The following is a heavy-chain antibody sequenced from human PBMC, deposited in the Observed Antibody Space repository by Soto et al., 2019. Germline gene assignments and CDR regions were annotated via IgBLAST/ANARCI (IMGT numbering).Heavy chain of an antibody. D-gene: IGHD6-13*01. CDR2: IIPIFGTA. V-gene: IGHV1-69*01. CDR3: ERKAAAALMFLDY. J-gene: IGHJ4*02. Sequence: QVQLVQSGAEVKKHGSSVKVSCKASGGTFSSYAISWVRQAPGQGSEWMGGIIPIFGTANYAQKFQGRVTITADESTSTAYMELISLRSEDTAVYYCERKAAAALMFLDYWGQGTLVTVSS. CDR1: GGTFSSYA.